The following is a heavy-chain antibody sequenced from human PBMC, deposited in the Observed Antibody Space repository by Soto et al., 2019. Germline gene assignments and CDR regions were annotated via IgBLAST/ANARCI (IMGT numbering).Heavy chain of an antibody. CDR1: GFTFSSYT. V-gene: IGHV3-21*01. Sequence: GGSLRLSCAASGFTFSSYTMSWVRQAPGKGLEWVSSISGGSTYIYYADSLKDRFTISRDNAANSLYLQMDSLRVADTAVYSCVRSSCGSTSCRNYYYYGMDVWGQGTTVTVSS. D-gene: IGHD2-2*01. CDR3: VRSSCGSTSCRNYYYYGMDV. CDR2: ISGGSTYI. J-gene: IGHJ6*02.